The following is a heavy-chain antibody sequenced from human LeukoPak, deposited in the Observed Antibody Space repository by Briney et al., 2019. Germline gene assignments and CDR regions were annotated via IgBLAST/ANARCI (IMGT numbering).Heavy chain of an antibody. CDR2: INHSGST. V-gene: IGHV4-34*01. Sequence: SETLSLTCAVYGGSFSSYYWSWIRQPPGKGLEWIGEINHSGSTNYNPSLKSRVTISVDASKNQFSLKLSSVTAADTAVYYCARGHCSSTSSSNWFDPWGQGTLVTVSS. D-gene: IGHD2-2*01. J-gene: IGHJ5*02. CDR3: ARGHCSSTSSSNWFDP. CDR1: GGSFSSYY.